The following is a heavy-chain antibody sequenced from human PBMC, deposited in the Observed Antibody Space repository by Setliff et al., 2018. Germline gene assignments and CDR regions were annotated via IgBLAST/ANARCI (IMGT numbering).Heavy chain of an antibody. CDR2: IDPSGNT. V-gene: IGHV4-61*09. J-gene: IGHJ4*02. D-gene: IGHD3-10*01. CDR3: ARSLGSGSYYNSRPFYSDY. CDR1: GGSISSGTNY. Sequence: SETLSLTCTVSGGSISSGTNYWSWIRQPAGRELEWIGHIDPSGNTNYHPSLKSRVTISGDTSKNQFSLKFTSVTAADTAVYSCARSLGSGSYYNSRPFYSDYWGQGTLVTVSS.